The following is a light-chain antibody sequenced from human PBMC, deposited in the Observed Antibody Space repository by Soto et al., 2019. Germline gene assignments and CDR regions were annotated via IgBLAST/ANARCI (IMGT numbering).Light chain of an antibody. CDR1: KLGDKY. V-gene: IGLV3-1*01. CDR2: QDT. CDR3: QAWDSSTAV. J-gene: IGLJ1*01. Sequence: SYELTKTHSGSVSPGQTASIPCSGDKLGDKYACWYQQKPGQSPVLLIYQDTKRPSGIPERFSGSNSGNTATLTISGTQAMDEADYYCQAWDSSTAVFGTGTKVTVL.